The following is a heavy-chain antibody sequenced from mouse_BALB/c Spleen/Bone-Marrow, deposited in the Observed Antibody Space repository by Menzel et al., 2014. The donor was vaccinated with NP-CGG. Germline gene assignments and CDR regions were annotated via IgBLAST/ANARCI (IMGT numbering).Heavy chain of an antibody. Sequence: EVQLQQSGPELVKPGASMKISCKASGYSFTGCTMNWVEQSHGKNLEWIGLINPYNGGTSYNQKFKGKATLTVDKSSSTAYMELLSLASEDSAVYYCARVYYGSSSFYFDYWGQGTTLTVSS. CDR2: INPYNGGT. CDR1: GYSFTGCT. CDR3: ARVYYGSSSFYFDY. V-gene: IGHV1-18*01. D-gene: IGHD1-1*01. J-gene: IGHJ2*01.